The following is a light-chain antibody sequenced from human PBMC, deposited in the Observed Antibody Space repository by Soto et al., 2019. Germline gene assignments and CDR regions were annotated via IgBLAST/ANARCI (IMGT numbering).Light chain of an antibody. J-gene: IGKJ2*01. CDR3: QQRSNWPRT. CDR1: QSVSSH. Sequence: EIVLTQSPATLSLSPGERATLSCRASQSVSSHLAWYQQKPGQAPRLLIYDASNRATGIPARFSGSGSGTDFTLTISSLEPEDFAVYYCQQRSNWPRTLGQGTKLEIK. CDR2: DAS. V-gene: IGKV3-11*01.